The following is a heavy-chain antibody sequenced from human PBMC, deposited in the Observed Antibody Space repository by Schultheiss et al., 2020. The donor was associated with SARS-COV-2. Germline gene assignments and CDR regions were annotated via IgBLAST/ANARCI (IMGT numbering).Heavy chain of an antibody. D-gene: IGHD3-3*01. Sequence: ASVKVSCKASGYTFTSYYMHWVRQAPGQGLEWMGIINPSGGSTSSAQKFQGRVTMTRDTSTSTVYMELSSLRSEDTAVYYCARDVAYYDFWSGYYFGTGTYDDYGMDVGGQGTTVTVSS. CDR3: ARDVAYYDFWSGYYFGTGTYDDYGMDV. CDR1: GYTFTSYY. V-gene: IGHV1-46*01. J-gene: IGHJ6*02. CDR2: INPSGGST.